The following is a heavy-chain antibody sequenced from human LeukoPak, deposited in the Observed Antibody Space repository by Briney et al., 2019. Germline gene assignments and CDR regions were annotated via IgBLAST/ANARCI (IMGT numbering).Heavy chain of an antibody. CDR3: AREDYYYMDV. V-gene: IGHV1-2*02. Sequence: ASVKVSCKASGYTFTAYYIHWVRQAPGQGLEWMGWINPNSGGTHYAQNFQGRVILTRDTSISTAYMELSRLRSDDTAVYYCAREDYYYMDVWGKGTTVTVSS. J-gene: IGHJ6*03. CDR2: INPNSGGT. CDR1: GYTFTAYY.